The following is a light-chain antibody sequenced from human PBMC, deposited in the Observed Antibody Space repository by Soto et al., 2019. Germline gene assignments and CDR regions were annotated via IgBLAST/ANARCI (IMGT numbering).Light chain of an antibody. V-gene: IGLV2-23*01. CDR2: EGS. J-gene: IGLJ2*01. CDR1: SSDVGSYNL. Sequence: QSVLTQPASVSGSPGQSITISCTGTSSDVGSYNLVSWYQQYPGKAPKVMIYEGSKRPSGVSNRFSGSKSGNTASLTISGLQAEDEADYYCCSYANSSTLLFGGGTKVTVL. CDR3: CSYANSSTLL.